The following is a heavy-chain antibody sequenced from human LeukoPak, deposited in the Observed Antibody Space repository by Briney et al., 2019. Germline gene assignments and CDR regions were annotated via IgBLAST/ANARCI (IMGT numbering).Heavy chain of an antibody. V-gene: IGHV4-34*01. J-gene: IGHJ4*02. Sequence: TASETLSLTCAVYGGSFSGYYWSWIRQPPGKGLEWIGSIYYSGSTYYNPSLKSRVTISVDTSKNQFSLKLSSVTAADTAVYYCASNEVETPLDYWGQGTLVTVSS. D-gene: IGHD5-24*01. CDR2: IYYSGST. CDR3: ASNEVETPLDY. CDR1: GGSFSGYY.